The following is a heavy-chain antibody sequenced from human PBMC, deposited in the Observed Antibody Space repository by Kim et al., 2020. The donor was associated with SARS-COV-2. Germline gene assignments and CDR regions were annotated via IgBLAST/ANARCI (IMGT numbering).Heavy chain of an antibody. Sequence: GGSLRLSCAASGFTFSDYYMSWIRQAPGKGLQWVSFISDSSTFTKYADSVKGRFTISRDNAKNSLYLEMNSLRAEDTGVYYCAGLGGASTNDYWGQGTLVTVSS. CDR2: ISDSSTFT. CDR1: GFTFSDYY. J-gene: IGHJ4*02. V-gene: IGHV3-11*06. D-gene: IGHD1-26*01. CDR3: AGLGGASTNDY.